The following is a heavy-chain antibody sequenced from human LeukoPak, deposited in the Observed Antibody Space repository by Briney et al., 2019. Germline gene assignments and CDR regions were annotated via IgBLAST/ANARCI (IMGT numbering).Heavy chain of an antibody. CDR1: GYTFTSYG. CDR3: ARGGGSIKWFDP. D-gene: IGHD3-10*01. Sequence: ASVKLSCKASGYTFTSYGISWVRQAPGQGLEWMGCISAYNGNTNYAQKLQGRLTMTTDTFTSTAFMELRSLRPDDTAVYYCARGGGSIKWFDPWGQGTLVTVSS. V-gene: IGHV1-18*04. J-gene: IGHJ5*02. CDR2: ISAYNGNT.